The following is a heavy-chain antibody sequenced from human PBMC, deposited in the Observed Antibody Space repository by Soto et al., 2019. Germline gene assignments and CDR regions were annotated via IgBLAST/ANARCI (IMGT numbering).Heavy chain of an antibody. D-gene: IGHD5-12*01. CDR3: ATSYDSGFDP. CDR1: GYPFSKYG. J-gene: IGHJ5*02. CDR2: IKPDNGDT. V-gene: IGHV1-18*04. Sequence: QLQLVQSGAEVERPGASVRVSCKAYGYPFSKYGISWIRQATGQGLEWMGWIKPDNGDTNYAQKFQGRVTMTTDTSSHTASMELRSLRSEATAVYYCATSYDSGFDPWGQGTLVSVSS.